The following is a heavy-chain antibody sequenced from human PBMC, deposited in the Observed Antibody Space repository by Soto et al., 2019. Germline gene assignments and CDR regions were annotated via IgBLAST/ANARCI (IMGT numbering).Heavy chain of an antibody. V-gene: IGHV4-59*01. J-gene: IGHJ4*02. CDR1: GGSISSYY. CDR3: ARSDGRY. CDR2: IYYSGST. Sequence: SETLSLTCTVSGGSISSYYWSWIRQPPGKGLEWIGYIYYSGSTNHNPSLKSRVTISVDTSKNRFSLKLSSVTAADTAVYYCARSDGRYWGQGTLVTVSS.